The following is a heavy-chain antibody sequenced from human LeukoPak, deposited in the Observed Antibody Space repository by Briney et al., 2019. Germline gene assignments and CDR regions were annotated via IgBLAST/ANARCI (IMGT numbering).Heavy chain of an antibody. CDR1: GASISSHY. CDR2: VFYSGTT. Sequence: KPSETLSLTCTVSGASISSHYWTWIRQSPGKRLEWIGYVFYSGTTSYSPSLNSRVTISIDTSKNQFSLKLSSVTAADTAVYYCARSRIAAADFDYWGQGTLVTVSS. D-gene: IGHD6-13*01. CDR3: ARSRIAAADFDY. V-gene: IGHV4-59*08. J-gene: IGHJ4*02.